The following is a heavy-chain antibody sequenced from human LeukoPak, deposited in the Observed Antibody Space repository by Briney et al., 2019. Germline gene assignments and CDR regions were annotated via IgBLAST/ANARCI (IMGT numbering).Heavy chain of an antibody. V-gene: IGHV3-21*01. CDR2: ISSSSSYI. CDR3: ARGSGSYFSILDY. CDR1: GFTFSSYS. J-gene: IGHJ4*02. D-gene: IGHD3-10*01. Sequence: AGGSLRLSCAASGFTFSSYSMNWVRQAPGKGLEWVSSISSSSSYIYYADSVKGRFTISRDNAKNSLYLQMNSLRAEDTAVYYCARGSGSYFSILDYWGQGTLVTVSS.